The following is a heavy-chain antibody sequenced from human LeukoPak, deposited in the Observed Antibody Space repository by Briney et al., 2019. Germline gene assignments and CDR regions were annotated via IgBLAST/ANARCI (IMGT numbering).Heavy chain of an antibody. CDR2: IYPGDSDT. V-gene: IGHV5-51*01. CDR3: ARGRRWLYFDY. J-gene: IGHJ4*02. CDR1: GYTFTNYW. Sequence: PGDSLKISCNGSGYTFTNYWIGWVRQMPGKGLEWMGIIYPGDSDTRYSPSFQGQVTISADKSISTAYLQWSSLKASDTAMYYCARGRRWLYFDYWGQGTLVTVSS. D-gene: IGHD5-24*01.